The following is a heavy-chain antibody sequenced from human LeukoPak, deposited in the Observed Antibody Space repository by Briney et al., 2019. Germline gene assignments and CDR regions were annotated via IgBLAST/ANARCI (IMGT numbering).Heavy chain of an antibody. J-gene: IGHJ5*02. D-gene: IGHD3-10*01. CDR3: ARLGWLYGSGSMNWFDP. V-gene: IGHV4-39*01. CDR2: VYPEGNT. Sequence: SETLSLTCTVSGASITGPNSYWGWVRQPPNKGLEWIGSVYPEGNTYYNPSPRSPPPDLAHTSKNQFFLKLASVTAADTAVYYCARLGWLYGSGSMNWFDPWGQGTPVTVSS. CDR1: GASITGPNSY.